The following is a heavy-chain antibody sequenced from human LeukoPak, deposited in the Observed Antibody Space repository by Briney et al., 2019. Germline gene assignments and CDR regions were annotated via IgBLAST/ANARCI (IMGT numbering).Heavy chain of an antibody. J-gene: IGHJ4*02. CDR2: ISWNSGSI. D-gene: IGHD3-22*01. Sequence: GRSLRLSCAASGFTFDDYAMHWVRQAPGKGLEWVSGISWNSGSIGYADSVKGRFTSSRDNSKNTLYLQMNSLRAEDTAVYYCAKAGCPWLLGNFDYWGQGTLVTVSS. CDR1: GFTFDDYA. CDR3: AKAGCPWLLGNFDY. V-gene: IGHV3-9*01.